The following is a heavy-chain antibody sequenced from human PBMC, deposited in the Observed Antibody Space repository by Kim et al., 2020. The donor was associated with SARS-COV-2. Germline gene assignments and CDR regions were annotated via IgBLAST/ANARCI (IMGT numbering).Heavy chain of an antibody. Sequence: GESLKISCKGSGYSFTSYWIGWVRQMPRKGLEWMGIIYPGDSDTRYSPSFQGQVTISADKSISTAYLQWSSLKASDTAMYYCARLDYDILTGYESGWFDPWGQGTLVTVSS. V-gene: IGHV5-51*01. CDR3: ARLDYDILTGYESGWFDP. CDR2: IYPGDSDT. CDR1: GYSFTSYW. D-gene: IGHD3-9*01. J-gene: IGHJ5*02.